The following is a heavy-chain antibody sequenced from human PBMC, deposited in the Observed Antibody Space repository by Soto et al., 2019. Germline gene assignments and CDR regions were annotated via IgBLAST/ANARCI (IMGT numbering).Heavy chain of an antibody. CDR1: GFTFSTYA. CDR3: AKGSPLRTSGYCFDY. Sequence: EVQLLESGGKLVQPGGSLTLSCAASGFTFSTYAMAWVRQAPGKGLEWVSGVSASGLNTDYADPVKGRFYISRDNSKDTVSLPMTSLRAEDPALYYCAKGSPLRTSGYCFDYWGQGTPVTVSS. V-gene: IGHV3-23*01. J-gene: IGHJ4*02. CDR2: VSASGLNT. D-gene: IGHD3-9*01.